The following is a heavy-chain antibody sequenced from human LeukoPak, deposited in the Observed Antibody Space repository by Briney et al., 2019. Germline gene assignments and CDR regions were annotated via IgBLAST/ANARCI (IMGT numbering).Heavy chain of an antibody. V-gene: IGHV1-2*02. J-gene: IGHJ6*04. Sequence: ASVTVSCKASGYTFTGYYMHWVRQAPGQGLEWMGWINPNSGGTNYAQKFQGRVTMTRDTSISTAYMELSRLRSDDTAVYYCARLTTRDYGDYVTWGKGTTVTVSS. CDR3: ARLTTRDYGDYVT. D-gene: IGHD4-17*01. CDR1: GYTFTGYY. CDR2: INPNSGGT.